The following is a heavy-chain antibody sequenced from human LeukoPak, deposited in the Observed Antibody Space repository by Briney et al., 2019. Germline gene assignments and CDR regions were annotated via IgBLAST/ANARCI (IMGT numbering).Heavy chain of an antibody. CDR1: GFTFNTYT. CDR3: ARGTSEITMTVLYY. J-gene: IGHJ4*02. V-gene: IGHV3-21*01. D-gene: IGHD3-22*01. CDR2: ISSSSSYI. Sequence: GGSLRLSCAASGFTFNTYTMSWVRQAPGKGLEWVSSISSSSSYIYYADSVKGRFTISRDNAKNSLYLQMNSLRAEDTAVYYCARGTSEITMTVLYYWGRGTLVTVSS.